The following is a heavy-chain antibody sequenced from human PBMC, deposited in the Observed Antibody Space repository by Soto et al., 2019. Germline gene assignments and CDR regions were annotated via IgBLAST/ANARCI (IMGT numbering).Heavy chain of an antibody. V-gene: IGHV3-11*06. CDR1: GFTFSDYY. CDR3: ARSRRGSSSDY. Sequence: PGGSLRLSCAASGFTFSDYYVSWIRQAPGKGLEWVSYISSSSSYTNYADSVKGRFTISRDNAKNSLYLQMNSLRAEDTAVYYCARSRRGSSSDYWGQGTLVTVSS. D-gene: IGHD6-6*01. CDR2: ISSSSSYT. J-gene: IGHJ4*02.